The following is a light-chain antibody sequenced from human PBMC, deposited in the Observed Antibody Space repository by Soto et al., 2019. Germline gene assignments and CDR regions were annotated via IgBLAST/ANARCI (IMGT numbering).Light chain of an antibody. Sequence: EIAVTPSPCTXSFRLQERAPDACRASQSVSSRLAWYKHKSGHXPXXXISGAYYTATATAASFSGSGSGTDLTLTSIRLQTEDCAVYSCLQSSDSHSFGDGTRLET. CDR3: LQSSDSHS. CDR2: GAY. J-gene: IGKJ5*01. V-gene: IGKV3D-11*03. CDR1: QSVSSR.